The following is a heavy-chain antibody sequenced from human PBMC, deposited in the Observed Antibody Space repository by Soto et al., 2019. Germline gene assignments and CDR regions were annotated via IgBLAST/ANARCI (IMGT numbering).Heavy chain of an antibody. Sequence: GGSLRLSCVASGFSFSTYAMNWVRQAPGKGLEWVSVISGRDGSTYYADSVKGRFTISRDNSKNTLYLQMNSLRAEDTAVHYCARDRERDAWYEDYWGQGTLVTVSS. D-gene: IGHD6-13*01. CDR2: ISGRDGST. CDR1: GFSFSTYA. CDR3: ARDRERDAWYEDY. J-gene: IGHJ4*02. V-gene: IGHV3-23*01.